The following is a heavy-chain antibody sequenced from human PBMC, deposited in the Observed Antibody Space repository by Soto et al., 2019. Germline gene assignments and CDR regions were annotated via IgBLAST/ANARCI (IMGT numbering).Heavy chain of an antibody. CDR3: AKENAPPYFDY. D-gene: IGHD2-2*01. Sequence: PGGSLRLSCAAPGFIFNDFGVHWGRQGPGKGLEWVGVIWYGGKKTNYVDSVKGRFIISRDISKNMVYLQINSLRDEDTAVYYCAKENAPPYFDYWGQGTLVTVSS. V-gene: IGHV3-33*06. J-gene: IGHJ4*02. CDR2: IWYGGKKT. CDR1: GFIFNDFG.